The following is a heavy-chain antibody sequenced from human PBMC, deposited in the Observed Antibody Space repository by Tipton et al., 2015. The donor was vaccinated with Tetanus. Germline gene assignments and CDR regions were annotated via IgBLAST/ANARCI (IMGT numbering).Heavy chain of an antibody. CDR3: AGVTAQRTELYFEH. CDR2: VYYTGDT. Sequence: TLSLTCTVSGDSVSGYYWSWIRQPPGKGLEWVGYVYYTGDTNYNPSLKSRVTISMDRSENQISLKMTSVTAAETAVYYCAGVTAQRTELYFEHWGPRPQVTVSS. V-gene: IGHV4-59*02. J-gene: IGHJ1*01. CDR1: GDSVSGYY. D-gene: IGHD2-8*02.